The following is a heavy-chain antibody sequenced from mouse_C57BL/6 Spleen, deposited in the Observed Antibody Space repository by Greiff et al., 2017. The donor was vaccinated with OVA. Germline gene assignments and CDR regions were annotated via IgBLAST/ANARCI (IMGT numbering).Heavy chain of an antibody. Sequence: VQLQQSGPELVKPGASVKISCKASGYTFTDYYMNWVKQSHGKSLEWIGDINPNNGGTSYNQKFKGKATLTVDKPSSTAYMELRSLTSEDSAVYYCARRYGNYGPFAYWGQGTLVTVSA. CDR2: INPNNGGT. J-gene: IGHJ3*01. CDR1: GYTFTDYY. V-gene: IGHV1-26*01. CDR3: ARRYGNYGPFAY. D-gene: IGHD2-1*01.